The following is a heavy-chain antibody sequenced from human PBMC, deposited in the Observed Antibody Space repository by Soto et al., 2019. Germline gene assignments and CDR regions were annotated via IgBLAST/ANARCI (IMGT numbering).Heavy chain of an antibody. CDR1: GGSFSGYY. J-gene: IGHJ6*02. V-gene: IGHV4-34*01. CDR3: ARGKILRYCSGGSCPPTRYYGMDV. Sequence: PSETLSLTCAVYGGSFSGYYWSWIRQPPGKGLEWIEEINHSGSTNYNPSLKSRVTISVDTSKNQFSLKLSSVTAADTAVYYCARGKILRYCSGGSCPPTRYYGMDVWGQGTTVTVSS. D-gene: IGHD2-15*01. CDR2: INHSGST.